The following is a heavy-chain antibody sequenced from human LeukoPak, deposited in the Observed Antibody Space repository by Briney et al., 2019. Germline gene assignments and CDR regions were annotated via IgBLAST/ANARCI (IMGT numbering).Heavy chain of an antibody. D-gene: IGHD4-11*01. CDR1: GGSISSYY. CDR3: ARGGLQYDY. V-gene: IGHV4-59*01. J-gene: IGHJ4*02. Sequence: MPSETLSLTCTVSGGSISSYYWSWIRQPPGKGLEWIGYIYYSGSTNYNPSLKSRVTISVDTSKNQFSLKQSSVTAADTAVYYCARGGLQYDYWGQGTLVTVSS. CDR2: IYYSGST.